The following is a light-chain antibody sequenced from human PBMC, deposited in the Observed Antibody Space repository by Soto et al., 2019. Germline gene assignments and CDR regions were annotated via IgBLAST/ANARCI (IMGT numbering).Light chain of an antibody. CDR2: DAS. J-gene: IGKJ2*03. V-gene: IGKV3-11*01. CDR3: QQRTSWPPAYS. Sequence: EIVLTQSPATLSLSPGERATLSCRASQSIGSYLAWYQQKPGQTPRLLPYDASNRATGIPARFSGSGSGTDFTLTISSLEPEDFAVYYCQQRTSWPPAYSFGQGTKLEIK. CDR1: QSIGSY.